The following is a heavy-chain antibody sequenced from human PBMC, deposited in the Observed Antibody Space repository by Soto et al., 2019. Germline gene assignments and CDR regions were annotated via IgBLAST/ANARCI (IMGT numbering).Heavy chain of an antibody. CDR2: ISYDGSNK. J-gene: IGHJ4*02. CDR1: GFTFSSYG. Sequence: GGSLRLSCAASGFTFSSYGMHWVRQAPGKGLEWVAVISYDGSNKYYADSVKGRFTISRDNSKNTLYLQMNSLRAEDTAVYYCAKDHFDAVTTVYWGQGTLVTVSS. D-gene: IGHD4-17*01. CDR3: AKDHFDAVTTVY. V-gene: IGHV3-30*18.